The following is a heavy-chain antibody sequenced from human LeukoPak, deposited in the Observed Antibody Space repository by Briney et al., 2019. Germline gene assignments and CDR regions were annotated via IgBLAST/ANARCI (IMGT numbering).Heavy chain of an antibody. CDR2: IYYSGST. CDR1: GCTISSYY. V-gene: IGHV4-59*01. CDR3: ARYFPVVAATYWYFDL. Sequence: SETLSLTCTVSGCTISSYYWSWIRQPPGKGLEWIGNIYYSGSTNYNPSLKSRVTISVDTSKNQFSLKLRSATTADTAVYYCARYFPVVAATYWYFDLWGRGTLVTVSS. J-gene: IGHJ2*01. D-gene: IGHD2-15*01.